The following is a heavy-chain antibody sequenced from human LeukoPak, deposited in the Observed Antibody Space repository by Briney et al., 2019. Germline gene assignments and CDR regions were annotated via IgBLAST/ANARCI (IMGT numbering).Heavy chain of an antibody. V-gene: IGHV4-59*08. CDR2: IYYSGST. D-gene: IGHD3-10*01. CDR1: GGSMSSYY. CDR3: ARVSGKGSGSYFLDY. Sequence: PSETLSLTCTVSGGSMSSYYWSWIRQPPGKGLEWIGYIYYSGSTKYNPSLKSRVTISVDTSKNQFSLKLSSVTAADTAVYYCARVSGKGSGSYFLDYWGQGTLVTVSS. J-gene: IGHJ4*02.